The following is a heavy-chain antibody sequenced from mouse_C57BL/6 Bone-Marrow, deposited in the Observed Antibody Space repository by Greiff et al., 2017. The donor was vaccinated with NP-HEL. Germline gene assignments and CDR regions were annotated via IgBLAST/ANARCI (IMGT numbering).Heavy chain of an antibody. CDR2: INYDGSST. Sequence: EVQLVESEGGLVQPGSSMKLSCTASGFTFSDYYMAWVRQVPEKGLEWVANINYDGSSTYYLDSLKSRFIISRDNAKNILYLQMSSLKSEDTATYYCARSNWDVGDFDYWGQGTTLTVSS. V-gene: IGHV5-16*01. D-gene: IGHD4-1*01. CDR1: GFTFSDYY. CDR3: ARSNWDVGDFDY. J-gene: IGHJ2*01.